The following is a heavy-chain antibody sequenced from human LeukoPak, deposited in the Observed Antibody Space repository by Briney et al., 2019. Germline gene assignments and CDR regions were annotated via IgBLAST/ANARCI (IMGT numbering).Heavy chain of an antibody. CDR2: ISAYNGNT. CDR1: GYTFTSYG. CDR3: ARDLCSTSCPHRSYAFDI. Sequence: ASVKVSCKASGYTFTSYGISWVRQAPGQGLEWMGWISAYNGNTNYAQKLQGRVTMTTDTSTSTAYMELRSLRSDDTAVYYCARDLCSTSCPHRSYAFDIWGQGTMVTVSS. J-gene: IGHJ3*02. V-gene: IGHV1-18*01. D-gene: IGHD2-2*01.